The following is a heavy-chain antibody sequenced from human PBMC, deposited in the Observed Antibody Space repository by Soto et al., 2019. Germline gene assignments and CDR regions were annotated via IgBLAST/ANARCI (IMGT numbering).Heavy chain of an antibody. CDR2: INPNSGGT. V-gene: IGHV1-2*04. J-gene: IGHJ5*02. Sequence: ASVKVSCKASGYTFTGYYMHWVRQAPGQGLEWMGWINPNSGGTNYAQKFQGWVTITRDTSISTAYMELSRLRSDDTAVYYCARAPPYNWNDRDNWFDPWGQGTLVTVSS. CDR1: GYTFTGYY. D-gene: IGHD1-1*01. CDR3: ARAPPYNWNDRDNWFDP.